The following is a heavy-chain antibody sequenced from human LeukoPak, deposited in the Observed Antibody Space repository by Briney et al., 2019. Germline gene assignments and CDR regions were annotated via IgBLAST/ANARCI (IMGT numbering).Heavy chain of an antibody. CDR3: AREKKGVEAFDY. CDR2: IYQGETT. Sequence: SETLSLTCTVSGGSISSGDYYWSWIRQPPGKGLEWIGYIYQGETTYYKTSLKSRVTISVDRSDNQFSLKLSSVTAADTAIYYCAREKKGVEAFDYWGQGALVTVSA. J-gene: IGHJ4*02. CDR1: GGSISSGDYY. V-gene: IGHV4-30-2*01.